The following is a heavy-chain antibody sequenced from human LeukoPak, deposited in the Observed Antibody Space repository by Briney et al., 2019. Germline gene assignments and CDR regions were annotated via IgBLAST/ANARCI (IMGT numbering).Heavy chain of an antibody. J-gene: IGHJ5*02. CDR2: INHSGST. CDR1: GGSFSGSY. Sequence: SETLSLTCAVYGGSFSGSYWSWIRHPPGKGLEWIGEINHSGSTNYNPSLKSRVTISVDTSQNQLSLNMSSVTAADTAVYYCARACVTFGGRNWFAPWGQGPLVTVSS. V-gene: IGHV4-34*01. CDR3: ARACVTFGGRNWFAP. D-gene: IGHD3-16*01.